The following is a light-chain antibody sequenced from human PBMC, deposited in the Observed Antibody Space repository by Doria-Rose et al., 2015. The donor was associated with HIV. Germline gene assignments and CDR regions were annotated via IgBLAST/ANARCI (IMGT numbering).Light chain of an antibody. V-gene: IGKV1-5*03. CDR2: NAS. Sequence: DIRVTQSPSTLSASVGDRVSITCRASQTISGWLAWYQQKPGKAPKLLIYNASTLENGVPSRFSGSGYGTEFTLTISSLQPDDFATYYCQQYNSYSPSTFGQGTKVEIK. J-gene: IGKJ1*01. CDR3: QQYNSYSPST. CDR1: QTISGW.